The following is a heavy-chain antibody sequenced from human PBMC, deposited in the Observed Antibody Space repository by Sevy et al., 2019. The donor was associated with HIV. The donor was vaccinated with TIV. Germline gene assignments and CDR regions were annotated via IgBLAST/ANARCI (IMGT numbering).Heavy chain of an antibody. CDR1: GYTFTSYD. CDR3: ERGWPNSGSYSLDY. J-gene: IGHJ4*01. V-gene: IGHV1-8*01. Sequence: ASVKVSCKASGYTFTSYDINWVRQATGQGLEWMGWMNPNSGNTGYAQKFQGRVTMTRNTSISTAYMELSSLRSEDTAVYYCERGWPNSGSYSLDYWGHGTLVTVSS. D-gene: IGHD1-26*01. CDR2: MNPNSGNT.